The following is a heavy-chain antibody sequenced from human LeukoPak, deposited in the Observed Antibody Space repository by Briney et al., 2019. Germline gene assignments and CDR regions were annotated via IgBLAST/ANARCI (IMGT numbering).Heavy chain of an antibody. V-gene: IGHV3-21*01. CDR1: GFTFSSYT. CDR2: ISTSSSYI. J-gene: IGHJ6*03. D-gene: IGHD1-14*01. CDR3: ARDRGNQRGYYYYYMDV. Sequence: PGGSLRLSCAASGFTFSSYTMNWVRQAPGKGLEWVSSISTSSSYIYYADSLKGRFTISRDNAKNSLYLQMNSLRAGDTAVYYCARDRGNQRGYYYYYMDVWGKGTTVTVSS.